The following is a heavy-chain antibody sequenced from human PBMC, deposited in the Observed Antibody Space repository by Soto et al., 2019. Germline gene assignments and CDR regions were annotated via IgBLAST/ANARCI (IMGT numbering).Heavy chain of an antibody. CDR2: INHSGST. V-gene: IGHV4-34*01. J-gene: IGHJ3*02. Sequence: QVQLQQWGAGLLKPSETLSLTCAVYGGSFSGYYWSWIRQPPGKGLEWIGEINHSGSTNYNPSLKSRVTISVDTSKSQFSLKLSSVTAAVTAVYYCARGKGKIAVAGPDAFDIWGQGTMVTVSS. D-gene: IGHD6-19*01. CDR3: ARGKGKIAVAGPDAFDI. CDR1: GGSFSGYY.